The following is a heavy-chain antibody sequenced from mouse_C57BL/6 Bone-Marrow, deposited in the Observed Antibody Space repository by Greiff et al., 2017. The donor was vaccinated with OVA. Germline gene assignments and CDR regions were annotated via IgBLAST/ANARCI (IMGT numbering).Heavy chain of an antibody. Sequence: VQLQQSGAELMKPGASVKLSCKATGYTFTGYWIEWVKQRPGHGLEWIGEILPGSGSTNYNEKFKGKATFTADTSSNTAYMQLNSLTTEDSAIYYCAREGAYYYGSSYFDYWGQGTTLTVSS. J-gene: IGHJ2*01. CDR2: ILPGSGST. D-gene: IGHD1-1*01. CDR1: GYTFTGYW. CDR3: AREGAYYYGSSYFDY. V-gene: IGHV1-9*01.